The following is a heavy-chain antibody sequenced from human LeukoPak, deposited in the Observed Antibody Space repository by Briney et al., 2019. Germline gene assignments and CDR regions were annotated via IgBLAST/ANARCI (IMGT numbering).Heavy chain of an antibody. J-gene: IGHJ4*02. Sequence: PSETLSLTCTVSGGSISSYYWSWIRQPPGKGLEWIGYIYTSGSTNYNPSLKSRVTISVDTSKNQFSLKLSSVTAADTAVYYCARGGDGYKYYFDYWGQGTLVTVSS. CDR1: GGSISSYY. V-gene: IGHV4-4*09. D-gene: IGHD5-24*01. CDR3: ARGGDGYKYYFDY. CDR2: IYTSGST.